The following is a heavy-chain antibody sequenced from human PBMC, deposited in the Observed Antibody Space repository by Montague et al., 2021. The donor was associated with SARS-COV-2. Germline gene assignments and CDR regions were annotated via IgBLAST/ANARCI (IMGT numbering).Heavy chain of an antibody. J-gene: IGHJ4*01. V-gene: IGHV3-30*04. CDR3: AREGYRSGSFYIDY. D-gene: IGHD1-26*01. CDR1: RLAFNGYA. Sequence: SLRLSCAASRLAFNGYAMHWVRQAPGKGLEWLTFISHDESNHRYADSVKGRFTISRDNSKNTLYLQMASLRPEDTAVYYCAREGYRSGSFYIDYWGQGTLVTVSS. CDR2: ISHDESNH.